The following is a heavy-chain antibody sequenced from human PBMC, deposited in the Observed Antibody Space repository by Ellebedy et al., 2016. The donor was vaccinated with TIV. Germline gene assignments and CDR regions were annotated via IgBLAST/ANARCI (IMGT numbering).Heavy chain of an antibody. Sequence: GSLRLXXTVSGGSISSYYWSWIRQPAGKGLEWIGRIYTSGSTNYNPSLKSRVTMSVDTSKNQFSLKLSSVTAADTAVYYCARVVILVGDNWFDPWGQGTLVTVSS. J-gene: IGHJ5*02. CDR2: IYTSGST. CDR1: GGSISSYY. V-gene: IGHV4-4*07. CDR3: ARVVILVGDNWFDP. D-gene: IGHD3-16*02.